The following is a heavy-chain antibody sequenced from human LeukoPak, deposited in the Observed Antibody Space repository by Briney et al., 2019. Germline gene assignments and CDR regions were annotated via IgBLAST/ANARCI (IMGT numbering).Heavy chain of an antibody. CDR2: IKQDGSEK. CDR1: GFTFSNYW. J-gene: IGHJ4*02. Sequence: GGSLRLSCAASGFTFSNYWLTWVRQAPGQGLEWVANIKQDGSEKHYVDSVKGRFTISRDNAKNSLYLQMNSLRGEDTAVYYCARNAPFDYWGQGTLVTVSS. V-gene: IGHV3-7*01. CDR3: ARNAPFDY.